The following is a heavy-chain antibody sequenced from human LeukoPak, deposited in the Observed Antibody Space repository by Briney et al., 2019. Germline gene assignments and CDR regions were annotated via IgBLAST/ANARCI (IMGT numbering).Heavy chain of an antibody. CDR1: GDSFSSHY. CDR2: ISHIGRT. V-gene: IGHV4-59*11. D-gene: IGHD4-17*01. Sequence: PSQTLSLTCAVSGDSFSSHYWTWIRQSPGTGLEWVGYISHIGRTNYNPSLKSRVTISIDTSKNQFSLKLRSVTAADTAVYYCARDLVTVTKGFDIWGQGTMVSVSS. J-gene: IGHJ3*02. CDR3: ARDLVTVTKGFDI.